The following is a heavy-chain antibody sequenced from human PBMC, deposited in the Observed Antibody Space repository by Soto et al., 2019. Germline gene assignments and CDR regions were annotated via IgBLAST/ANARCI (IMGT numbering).Heavy chain of an antibody. CDR1: NTSFSNFY. J-gene: IGHJ3*02. CDR3: ARGREYYDRGAFDI. CDR2: INHSGYT. Sequence: SETLSLTCAVYNTSFSNFYWSWLRQPPGKGLEWIGEINHSGYTNYNPSLKSRVTLSVDTSTSQFSLTLISVTAADTGIYYRARGREYYDRGAFDIWDQGTMVTVSS. D-gene: IGHD3-22*01. V-gene: IGHV4-34*01.